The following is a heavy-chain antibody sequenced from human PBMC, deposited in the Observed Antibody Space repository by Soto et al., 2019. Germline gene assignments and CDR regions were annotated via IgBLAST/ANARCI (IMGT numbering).Heavy chain of an antibody. CDR1: GFSFSAYD. J-gene: IGHJ4*02. Sequence: GGSLRLSCAASGFSFSAYDINWVRQAPGKGLEWISYIGSASGIVYYADSAEGRFTISRDNAKSSLYLQMNSLRDEDTAIYYCARDKIGTYSIDFWGLGTLVTVSS. CDR2: IGSASGIV. V-gene: IGHV3-48*02. D-gene: IGHD1-26*01. CDR3: ARDKIGTYSIDF.